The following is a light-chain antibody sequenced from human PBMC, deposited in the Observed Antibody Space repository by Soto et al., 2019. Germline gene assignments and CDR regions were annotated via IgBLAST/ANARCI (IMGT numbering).Light chain of an antibody. CDR3: AGWDDSMNAYV. V-gene: IGLV1-44*01. CDR1: SSNIGGNT. Sequence: QSVLTQPPSASGTPGQRVTISCSGSSSNIGGNTVNWYQQHPGTAPKLLIYSNNQRPSGVPDRLSGAKSGTSASPAISARQSADEADDYYAGWDDSMNAYVFGTGTKLTVL. J-gene: IGLJ1*01. CDR2: SNN.